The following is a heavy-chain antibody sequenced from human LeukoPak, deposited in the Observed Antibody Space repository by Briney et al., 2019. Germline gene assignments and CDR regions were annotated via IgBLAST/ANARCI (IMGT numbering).Heavy chain of an antibody. CDR3: ARGWSNYYGMDV. D-gene: IGHD1-26*01. CDR1: DGSINSYY. V-gene: IGHV4-59*01. J-gene: IGHJ6*02. Sequence: SETLSLTCSVSDGSINSYYWNWIRRPPGKGLEWIGYIYYNGNTNYSPSLKSRVTMSVDTSKNLFSLKVSSVTAADTAVYYCARGWSNYYGMDVWGQGTTVTVSS. CDR2: IYYNGNT.